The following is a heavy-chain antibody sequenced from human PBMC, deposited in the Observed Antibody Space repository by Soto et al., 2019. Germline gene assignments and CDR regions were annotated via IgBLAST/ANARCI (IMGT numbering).Heavy chain of an antibody. Sequence: PSETLSLTCTVSGGSISSYYWSWIRQPPGKGLEWIGYIYYSGSTNYNPSLKSRVTISVDTSKNQFSLKLSSVTAADTAVYYCARAPAPLYSSSWYGPSDYWGQGTLVTVSS. CDR1: GGSISSYY. J-gene: IGHJ4*02. CDR2: IYYSGST. CDR3: ARAPAPLYSSSWYGPSDY. D-gene: IGHD6-13*01. V-gene: IGHV4-59*01.